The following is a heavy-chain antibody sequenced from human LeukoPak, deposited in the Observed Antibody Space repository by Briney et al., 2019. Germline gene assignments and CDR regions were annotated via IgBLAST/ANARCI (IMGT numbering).Heavy chain of an antibody. Sequence: PGGSLRLSCAASGFTFSSYAMSWVRQAPGKGLEWVSAISGSGGSTYYADSVKGRFTISRDRNTLYLLIKSLRVEDTAVYYCAKAEPMTTYFDSWGQGTLVTVSS. CDR3: AKAEPMTTYFDS. V-gene: IGHV3-23*01. CDR2: ISGSGGST. D-gene: IGHD4-17*01. CDR1: GFTFSSYA. J-gene: IGHJ4*02.